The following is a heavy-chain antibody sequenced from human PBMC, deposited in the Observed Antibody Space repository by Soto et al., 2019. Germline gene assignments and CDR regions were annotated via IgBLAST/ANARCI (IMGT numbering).Heavy chain of an antibody. D-gene: IGHD2-2*01. J-gene: IGHJ4*02. Sequence: GGSLRLSCAASGFTFSGSAMHWVRQASGKGLEWVGRIRSKANSYATAYAASVKGRFTISRDDSKNTAYLQMNSLKTEDTAVYYCTTKPATADSFDYWGQGTLVTVSS. V-gene: IGHV3-73*01. CDR1: GFTFSGSA. CDR2: IRSKANSYAT. CDR3: TTKPATADSFDY.